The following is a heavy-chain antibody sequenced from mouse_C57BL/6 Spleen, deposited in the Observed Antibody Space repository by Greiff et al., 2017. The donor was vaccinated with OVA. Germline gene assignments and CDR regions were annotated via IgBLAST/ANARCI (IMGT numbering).Heavy chain of an antibody. D-gene: IGHD1-1*01. CDR2: ISSGGDYI. CDR3: TGYYYGSSPYAMDY. CDR1: GFTFSSYA. J-gene: IGHJ4*01. Sequence: EVKLVESGEGLVKPGGSLKLSCAASGFTFSSYAMSWVRQTPEKRLEWVAYISSGGDYIYYADTVKGRFTISRDNARNTLYLQMSSLKSEDTAMYYCTGYYYGSSPYAMDYWGQGTSVTVSS. V-gene: IGHV5-9-1*02.